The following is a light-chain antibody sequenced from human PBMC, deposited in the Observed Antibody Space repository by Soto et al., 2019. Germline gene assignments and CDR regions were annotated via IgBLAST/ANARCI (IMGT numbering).Light chain of an antibody. V-gene: IGKV1-39*01. CDR2: AAS. CDR3: QHSFRARS. Sequence: DIQMTQSPASLSASVGDRVTISCRASQSISGYLNWYQQKPGKAPELLIYAASTLQTGVPSRFSGSGSGTEFTLSINSLQPEDFATYYWQHSFRARSFCQGTRV. J-gene: IGKJ1*01. CDR1: QSISGY.